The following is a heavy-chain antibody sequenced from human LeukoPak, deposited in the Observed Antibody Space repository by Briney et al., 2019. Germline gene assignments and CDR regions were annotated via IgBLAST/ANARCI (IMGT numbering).Heavy chain of an antibody. D-gene: IGHD5-12*01. CDR1: GFTFRSHA. Sequence: PGGSLRLSCVGSGFTFRSHAMSWVRQAPEKGLEFVSGIYENGGTTYYADSVKGRFSISRDNSKNTLYLQMNSLRAEDTAVYYCAKGLGYSGYESFDYWGQGTLVTVSS. CDR2: IYENGGTT. CDR3: AKGLGYSGYESFDY. V-gene: IGHV3-23*01. J-gene: IGHJ4*02.